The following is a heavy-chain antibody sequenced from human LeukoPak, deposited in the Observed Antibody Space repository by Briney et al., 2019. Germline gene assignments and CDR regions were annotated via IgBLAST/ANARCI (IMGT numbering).Heavy chain of an antibody. J-gene: IGHJ4*02. Sequence: SETLSLTCAVYGEPFSTYYWSWIRQPPGKGLVWIGEINHSGNTNYNPSLKSRVTISVDTSKNQFSLKLSSVTAADAAVYYCARVDGDGYNIPDYWSQGTLVTVSS. CDR2: INHSGNT. CDR3: ARVDGDGYNIPDY. V-gene: IGHV4-34*01. D-gene: IGHD5-24*01. CDR1: GEPFSTYY.